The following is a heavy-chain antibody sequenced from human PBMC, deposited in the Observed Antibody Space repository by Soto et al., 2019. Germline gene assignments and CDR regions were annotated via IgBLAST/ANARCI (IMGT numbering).Heavy chain of an antibody. CDR2: IIPILGIA. CDR3: ARAYTGTTEGGY. D-gene: IGHD1-7*01. CDR1: GGTFSSYT. V-gene: IGHV1-69*02. Sequence: GASVKVSCKASGGTFSSYTISWVRQAPGQGLEWMGRIIPILGIANYAQKFQGRVTITADKSTSTAYMELSSLRSEDTAVYHCARAYTGTTEGGYWGQGTLVTVSS. J-gene: IGHJ4*02.